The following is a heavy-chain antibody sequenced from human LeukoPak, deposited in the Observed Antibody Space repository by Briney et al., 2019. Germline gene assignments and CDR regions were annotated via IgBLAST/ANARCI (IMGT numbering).Heavy chain of an antibody. Sequence: SETLSLTCAVYGGSFSNYYWSWIRQPPGKGLEWIGYIYYSGSTNYNPALKSRVTISVDTSKNQFSLNLGSMTAADTAVYFCARLSPPGRSSIKGKYFFDYWGQGALVTVSS. CDR1: GGSFSNYY. D-gene: IGHD1-14*01. CDR3: ARLSPPGRSSIKGKYFFDY. J-gene: IGHJ4*02. CDR2: IYYSGST. V-gene: IGHV4-59*08.